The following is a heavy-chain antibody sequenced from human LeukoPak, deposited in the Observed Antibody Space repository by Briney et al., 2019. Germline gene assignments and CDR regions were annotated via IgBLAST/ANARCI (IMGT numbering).Heavy chain of an antibody. V-gene: IGHV5-51*01. CDR3: ARTGYCTNGVCPPFQH. J-gene: IGHJ1*01. Sequence: MPGESLKITCKGSGYSFTSYWIGWVRQIPGKGLEWMGIIYPGDSDTRYSPSFQGQVTISADKSISTAYLQWSSLKASDTALYYCARTGYCTNGVCPPFQHWGQGTLVTVSS. CDR2: IYPGDSDT. CDR1: GYSFTSYW. D-gene: IGHD2-8*01.